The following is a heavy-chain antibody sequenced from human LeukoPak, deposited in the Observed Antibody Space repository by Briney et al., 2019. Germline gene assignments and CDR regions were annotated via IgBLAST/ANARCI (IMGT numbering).Heavy chain of an antibody. CDR3: ATGRYVRPYGMDV. Sequence: ASVNDSLKVSGYTLTELSIHAVRQAPGRGLQWMGGFDPEDGETIYAQKFQGRVTMTEDTSTDTAYMELSSLRSEDTAVYYCATGRYVRPYGMDVWGKGTTVTVSS. CDR2: FDPEDGET. V-gene: IGHV1-24*01. J-gene: IGHJ6*04. D-gene: IGHD5-12*01. CDR1: GYTLTELS.